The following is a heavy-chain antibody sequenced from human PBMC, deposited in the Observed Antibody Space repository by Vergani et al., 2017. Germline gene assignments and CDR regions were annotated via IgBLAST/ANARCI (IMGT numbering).Heavy chain of an antibody. CDR1: GYIFTGYN. D-gene: IGHD3-22*01. Sequence: QVQQVQSGAEVKKPGASVKVSCKASGYIFTGYNMHWVRQAPGQGLEWMGWINPNSGDTKYAQKFQGRVTMTRDTSINTAYMELSRLRSDDTAVYYCARGYHYDNSGYRNVLDIWGKGTTVTVSS. V-gene: IGHV1-2*02. CDR3: ARGYHYDNSGYRNVLDI. J-gene: IGHJ6*04. CDR2: INPNSGDT.